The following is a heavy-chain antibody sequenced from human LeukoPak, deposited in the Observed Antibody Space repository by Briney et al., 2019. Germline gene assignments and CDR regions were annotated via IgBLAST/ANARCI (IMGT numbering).Heavy chain of an antibody. CDR2: INPNSGGT. Sequence: ASVKVSCKASGYTFTGYYMHWVRQAPGQGLEWMGWINPNSGGTNYAQKFQGRVTMTRDTSISTAYMELSRLRSDDTAVYYCARGEDHYYDSSGYVDIWGQGTMVTVSS. CDR1: GYTFTGYY. J-gene: IGHJ3*02. V-gene: IGHV1-2*02. CDR3: ARGEDHYYDSSGYVDI. D-gene: IGHD3-22*01.